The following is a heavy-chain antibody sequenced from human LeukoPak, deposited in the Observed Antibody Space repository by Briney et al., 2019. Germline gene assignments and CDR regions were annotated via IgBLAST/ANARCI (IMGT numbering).Heavy chain of an antibody. CDR2: ISPSGAST. CDR1: GYTFTSYY. J-gene: IGHJ3*02. CDR3: ANKVVTKDDAFDI. Sequence: ASVKVSCKASGYTFTSYYMHGVRQAPGQGLEWMGIISPSGASTTYAQNFQGRVTMTRDMSTSTLYMELRSLRSDDTAVYYCANKVVTKDDAFDIWGQGTMVTVSS. D-gene: IGHD3-22*01. V-gene: IGHV1-46*01.